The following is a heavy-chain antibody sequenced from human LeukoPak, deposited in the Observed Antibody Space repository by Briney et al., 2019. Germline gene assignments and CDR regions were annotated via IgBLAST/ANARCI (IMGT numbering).Heavy chain of an antibody. Sequence: PSETLSLTCTVSGGSISSGSYYWSWIRQPAGKGLEWIGRIYTSGSTNYNPSLKGRVTISVDTSKSQFSLKLSSVTAADTAVYYCARAAAVDFWSGYYDYWGQGTLVTVSS. CDR2: IYTSGST. D-gene: IGHD3-3*01. CDR1: GGSISSGSYY. CDR3: ARAAAVDFWSGYYDY. V-gene: IGHV4-61*02. J-gene: IGHJ4*02.